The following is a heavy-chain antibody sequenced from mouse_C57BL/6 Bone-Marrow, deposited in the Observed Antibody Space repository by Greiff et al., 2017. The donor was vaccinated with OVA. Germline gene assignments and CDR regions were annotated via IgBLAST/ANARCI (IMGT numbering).Heavy chain of an antibody. V-gene: IGHV5-6*01. D-gene: IGHD1-1*01. CDR1: GFTFSSYG. CDR2: ISSGGSYT. Sequence: EVKLVESGGDLAKPGGSLKLSCAASGFTFSSYGMSWVRQTPDQRLEWVATISSGGSYTYYPDSVKGRFTISRDNAKNTLYLQMSSLKSEDTAMYYCARHYYGSGGGYAMDYWGQGTSVTVSS. J-gene: IGHJ4*01. CDR3: ARHYYGSGGGYAMDY.